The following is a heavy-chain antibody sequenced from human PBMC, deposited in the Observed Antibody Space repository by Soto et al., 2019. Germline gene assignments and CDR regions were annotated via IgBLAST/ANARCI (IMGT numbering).Heavy chain of an antibody. Sequence: EVQLVESGGGLVQPGGSLRLSCTASGFTFSGYDMHWVRQTTGKGLEWVSAIGTAGDTYYPGSVRGRFTISRENAKSSLYLQMNSLRAGDTAVYYCATSRSGHYSTWGQGTMVTVSS. D-gene: IGHD3-22*01. V-gene: IGHV3-13*01. J-gene: IGHJ3*01. CDR1: GFTFSGYD. CDR3: ATSRSGHYST. CDR2: IGTAGDT.